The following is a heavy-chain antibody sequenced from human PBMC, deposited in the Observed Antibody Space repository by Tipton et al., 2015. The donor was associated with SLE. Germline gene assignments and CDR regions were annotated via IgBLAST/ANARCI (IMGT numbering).Heavy chain of an antibody. V-gene: IGHV3-11*06. CDR2: ISSSSSYT. Sequence: GSLRLSCAASGFTFSDYYMSWIRQAPGKGLEWVSYISSSSSYTNYADSVKGRFTISRDNSKNTLYLQMSSLRAEDTAVYYCGASGYELYWYFDLWGRGTLVTVSS. CDR3: GASGYELYWYFDL. D-gene: IGHD5-12*01. J-gene: IGHJ2*01. CDR1: GFTFSDYY.